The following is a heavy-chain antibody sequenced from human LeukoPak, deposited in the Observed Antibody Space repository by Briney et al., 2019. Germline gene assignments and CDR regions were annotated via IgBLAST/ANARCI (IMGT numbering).Heavy chain of an antibody. V-gene: IGHV3-23*01. Sequence: PGGSLRLSCAASGFTFSSYAMSWVRQAPGKGLEWVSAISGSGGSTYYADSVKGRFTISRDNSKNTLYLQMNSLRAEDTAVYCCANPRIDCYGSGSYRHWGQGTLVTVSS. CDR2: ISGSGGST. D-gene: IGHD3-10*01. J-gene: IGHJ4*02. CDR3: ANPRIDCYGSGSYRH. CDR1: GFTFSSYA.